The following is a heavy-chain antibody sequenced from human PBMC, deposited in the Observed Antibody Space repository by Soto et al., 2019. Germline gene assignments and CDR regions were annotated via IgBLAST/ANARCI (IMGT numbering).Heavy chain of an antibody. D-gene: IGHD3-16*01. J-gene: IGHJ6*02. Sequence: QVQLVQSGAEVKKPGASVKVSCKASGYTFTSYDINWVRQATGQGLEWMGWMNPNSANTGYAQKFQGRVTMTRNTSIRTAYMELSSLGPEDSAVYFCAGEGVRGMDVGGQGTTVTVSS. CDR3: AGEGVRGMDV. V-gene: IGHV1-8*01. CDR1: GYTFTSYD. CDR2: MNPNSANT.